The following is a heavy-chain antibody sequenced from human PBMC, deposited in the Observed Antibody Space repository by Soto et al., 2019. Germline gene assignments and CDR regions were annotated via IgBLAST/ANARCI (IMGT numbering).Heavy chain of an antibody. CDR1: GGSISSGDYY. D-gene: IGHD2-2*01. CDR2: IYYSGST. J-gene: IGHJ6*02. Sequence: SETLYLTCTVSGGSISSGDYYWSWIRQPPGKGLEWIGYIYYSGSTYYNPSLKSRVTISVDTSKNQFSLKLSSVTAADTAVYYCARDPLKPIVVVPAATPTQRGMDVWGQGTTVTVSS. V-gene: IGHV4-30-4*01. CDR3: ARDPLKPIVVVPAATPTQRGMDV.